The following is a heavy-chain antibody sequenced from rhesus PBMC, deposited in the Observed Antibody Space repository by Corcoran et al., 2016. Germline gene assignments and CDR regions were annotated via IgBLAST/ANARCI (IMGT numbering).Heavy chain of an antibody. CDR1: GGSISGYYY. CDR3: AGLAAAGTVDY. Sequence: QVQLQQWGEGLVKPSETLSLTCAVYGGSISGYYYWSWIRQPPGKGLEWIGSISGSGGSNYLNPTLENRVTLSVDTTKNQFSLKLSSVTAADTAVYYCAGLAAAGTVDYWGQGVLVTVSS. J-gene: IGHJ4*01. V-gene: IGHV4S14*01. CDR2: ISGSGGSN. D-gene: IGHD6-25*01.